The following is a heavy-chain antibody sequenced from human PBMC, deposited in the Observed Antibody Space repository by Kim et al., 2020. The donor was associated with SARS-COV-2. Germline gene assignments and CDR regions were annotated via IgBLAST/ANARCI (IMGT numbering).Heavy chain of an antibody. J-gene: IGHJ3*01. V-gene: IGHV4-34*01. CDR3: ARGHLQYYYDRSGYRRHA. D-gene: IGHD3-22*01. CDR2: INHSGST. CDR1: GGSFSGYY. Sequence: SETLSLTCAVYGGSFSGYYWSWIRQPPGKGLEWIGEINHSGSTNYNPSLKSRVTISVDTSKNQFSLKLSSVTAADTAVYYCARGHLQYYYDRSGYRRHA.